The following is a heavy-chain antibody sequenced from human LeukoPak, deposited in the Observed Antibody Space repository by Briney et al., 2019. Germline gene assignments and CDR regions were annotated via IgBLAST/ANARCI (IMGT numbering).Heavy chain of an antibody. D-gene: IGHD2-21*02. J-gene: IGHJ5*02. V-gene: IGHV4-39*07. CDR2: INHSGST. CDR1: GGSISSSSYY. Sequence: SETRSLTCTVSGGSISSSSYYWGWIRQPPGKGLEWIGEINHSGSTNYNPSLKSRVTISVDTYKSQFSLKLSSVTAADTAVYYCARLQKYCGGDCYFNWFDPWGQGTLVTVSS. CDR3: ARLQKYCGGDCYFNWFDP.